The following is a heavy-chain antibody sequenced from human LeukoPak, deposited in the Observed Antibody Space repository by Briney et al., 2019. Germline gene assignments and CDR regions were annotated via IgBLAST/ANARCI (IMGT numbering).Heavy chain of an antibody. J-gene: IGHJ4*02. V-gene: IGHV3-64*02. CDR3: ARGTTVVNPSDY. Sequence: GGSLRLSCAASGFTFSSYATHWVRQAPGKGLEYVSAISGNGGSTYYADSVKGRFTISRDNSKNTLYLQMGSLRADDMAVYYCARGTTVVNPSDYWGQGTLVTVSS. CDR2: ISGNGGST. CDR1: GFTFSSYA. D-gene: IGHD4-23*01.